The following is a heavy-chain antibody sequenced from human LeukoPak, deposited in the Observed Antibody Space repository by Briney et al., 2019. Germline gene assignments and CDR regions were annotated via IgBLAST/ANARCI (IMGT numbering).Heavy chain of an antibody. D-gene: IGHD3-10*01. CDR1: GYSFTSYW. J-gene: IGHJ3*02. CDR2: IYPGDSDT. V-gene: IGHV5-51*01. Sequence: GESLKISCKGSGYSFTSYWIGWVRQMPGKGLEWMGIIYPGDSDTRYSPSFQGQVTISADKSISTAYLQWSSLKASDTAMYYCARPHLRMVRGVPDAFDIWGQGTMVTVSS. CDR3: ARPHLRMVRGVPDAFDI.